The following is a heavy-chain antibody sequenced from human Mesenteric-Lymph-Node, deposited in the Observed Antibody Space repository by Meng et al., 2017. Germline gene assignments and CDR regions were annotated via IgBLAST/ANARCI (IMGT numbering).Heavy chain of an antibody. CDR3: ARGDSSGWPYYYYGMDV. CDR1: GGSITSGIYH. D-gene: IGHD6-19*01. CDR2: IYVSGST. V-gene: IGHV4-61*02. J-gene: IGHJ6*02. Sequence: SETLSLTCTVSGGSITSGIYHWSWIRQPAGKGLEWIGRIYVSGSTNYSPSLKSRVTISVDVSKNQFSLKLNSVTAADTAVYYCARGDSSGWPYYYYGMDVWGQGTTVTVSS.